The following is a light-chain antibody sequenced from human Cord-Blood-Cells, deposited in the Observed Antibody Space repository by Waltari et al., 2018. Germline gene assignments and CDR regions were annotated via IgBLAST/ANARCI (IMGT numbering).Light chain of an antibody. V-gene: IGKV1-39*01. CDR1: QSISRY. Sequence: DIQMTQSPSSLSASVGDRVTITCRESQSISRYLNWYQQKPGKSPKLLIYAASSLQSGVPSRFSGSGSGTDFTLTISSLQPEDFATDYCQQSYSTPPEYTFGQGTKLEIK. J-gene: IGKJ2*01. CDR3: QQSYSTPPEYT. CDR2: AAS.